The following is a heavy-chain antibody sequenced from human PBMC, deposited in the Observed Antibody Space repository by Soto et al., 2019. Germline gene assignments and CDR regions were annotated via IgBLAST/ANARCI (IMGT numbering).Heavy chain of an antibody. CDR3: ARGPRIAAERYYYYYGMDV. V-gene: IGHV4-34*01. D-gene: IGHD6-13*01. J-gene: IGHJ6*02. CDR1: GGSFSGYY. Sequence: PSETLSLTCAVYGGSFSGYYWSWIRQPPGKGLEWIGEINHSGSTNYNPFLKSRVTISVDTSKNQFSLKLSSVTAADTAVYYCARGPRIAAERYYYYYGMDVWGQGTTVTVSS. CDR2: INHSGST.